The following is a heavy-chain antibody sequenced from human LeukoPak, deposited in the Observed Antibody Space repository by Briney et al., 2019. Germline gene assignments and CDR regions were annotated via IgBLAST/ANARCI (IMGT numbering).Heavy chain of an antibody. J-gene: IGHJ5*02. V-gene: IGHV4-38-2*02. D-gene: IGHD3-3*01. CDR3: ARDHLANLASRLFDP. CDR2: IHHSGRT. CDR1: GDSISSDYY. Sequence: PSETLSLTCTVSGDSISSDYYWGWIRQPPGKGLEWFVSIHHSGRTYYNPSLQSRVTISVDTSKSQFSLKLSSVTAADTAIYYCARDHLANLASRLFDPWGQGTLVAVSS.